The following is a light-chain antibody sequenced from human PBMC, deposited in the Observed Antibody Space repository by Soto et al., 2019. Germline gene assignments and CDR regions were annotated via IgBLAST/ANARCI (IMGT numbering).Light chain of an antibody. CDR1: QGISSY. J-gene: IGKJ4*01. CDR3: QQNYIYPLP. V-gene: IGKV1-8*01. CDR2: AAA. Sequence: AIRMTQSPSSFSASTGDRVTITCRASQGISSYLACYQQKPGKAPKILIYAAATLQIGAPSRFSGSGSGTDFTLSISGLQSEDFEPYYCQQNYIYPLPFGGGTKVEIK.